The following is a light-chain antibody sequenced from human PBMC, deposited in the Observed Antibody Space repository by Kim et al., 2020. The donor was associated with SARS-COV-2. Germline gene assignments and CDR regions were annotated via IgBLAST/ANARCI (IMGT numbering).Light chain of an antibody. Sequence: EIVLTQSPGTLSLSPGERATLACRASQSVNSNYLAWYQQKPGQAPRLLIYDASTRFTGIPDKFSGGGSGTDFTLTISRLEPEDFAVYYCQQYGSSPTTFGPGTKVD. CDR1: QSVNSNY. CDR2: DAS. J-gene: IGKJ3*01. CDR3: QQYGSSPTT. V-gene: IGKV3-20*01.